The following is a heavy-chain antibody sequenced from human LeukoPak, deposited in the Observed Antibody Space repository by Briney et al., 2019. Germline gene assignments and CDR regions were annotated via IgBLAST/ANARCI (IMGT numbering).Heavy chain of an antibody. D-gene: IGHD2-15*01. Sequence: SETLSLTCTVSGGSFSTYYWSWIRQPPGKGLEWIGYISYSGSTNYNPSLKSRVTISVDTSKNQFSLKLSSVTAADSAVYYCARHDCSGATCYLPPHYWGQGTLVTVSS. CDR3: ARHDCSGATCYLPPHY. CDR2: ISYSGST. V-gene: IGHV4-59*08. J-gene: IGHJ4*02. CDR1: GGSFSTYY.